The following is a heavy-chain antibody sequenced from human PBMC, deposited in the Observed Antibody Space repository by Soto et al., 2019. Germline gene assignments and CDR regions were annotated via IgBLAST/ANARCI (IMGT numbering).Heavy chain of an antibody. D-gene: IGHD2-2*02. CDR2: ISSSSSYI. J-gene: IGHJ5*02. CDR3: ARDPALSEVPAAIGEFDP. V-gene: IGHV3-21*01. Sequence: PGGSLRLSCAASGFTFSSYSMNWVRQAPGKGLEWVSSISSSSSYIYYADSVKGRFTISRDNAKNSLYLQMNSLRAEDTAVYYCARDPALSEVPAAIGEFDPWGQGTLVTVSS. CDR1: GFTFSSYS.